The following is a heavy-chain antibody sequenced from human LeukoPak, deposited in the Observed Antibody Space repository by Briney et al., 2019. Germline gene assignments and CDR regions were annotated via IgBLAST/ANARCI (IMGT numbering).Heavy chain of an antibody. Sequence: GGSLRLFCAASGFTFSIYGMHWVRQAPGKGLEWVAVIWNDGSNKYYADSVKGRFTISRDNSKNTLYLQMNSLRAEDTAVYSCARASGPFDYWGQGTLVTLSS. J-gene: IGHJ4*02. CDR3: ARASGPFDY. V-gene: IGHV3-33*01. CDR1: GFTFSIYG. D-gene: IGHD3-10*01. CDR2: IWNDGSNK.